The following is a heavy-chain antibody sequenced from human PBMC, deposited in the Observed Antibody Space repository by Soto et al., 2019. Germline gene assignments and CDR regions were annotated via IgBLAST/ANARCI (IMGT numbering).Heavy chain of an antibody. J-gene: IGHJ5*02. CDR3: AREGAGSGKNNWFDP. V-gene: IGHV4-59*01. D-gene: IGHD3-10*01. CDR2: IYYSGST. CDR1: GGSISNYY. Sequence: PSETLSLTCTVSGGSISNYYWSWIRQPPGKGLEWIGYIYYSGSTDYNPSLKSRVTMSADTSKNQLSLKLTSVTAADTAVYYCAREGAGSGKNNWFDPWGQGTLVTVSS.